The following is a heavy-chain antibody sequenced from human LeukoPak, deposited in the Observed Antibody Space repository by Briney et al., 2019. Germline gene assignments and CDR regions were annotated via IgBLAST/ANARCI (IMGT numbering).Heavy chain of an antibody. Sequence: GGSLRLSCAASGFTFSSYAMSWVRQAPGKGLEWVSAISVSGGSTYYADFVKGRFPLSRDHSQNTLHLQLSSLRAEATAVYYCATGRTYLDAFDIWGQGTMVTVSS. V-gene: IGHV3-23*01. CDR3: ATGRTYLDAFDI. CDR2: ISVSGGST. J-gene: IGHJ3*02. CDR1: GFTFSSYA. D-gene: IGHD2-21*01.